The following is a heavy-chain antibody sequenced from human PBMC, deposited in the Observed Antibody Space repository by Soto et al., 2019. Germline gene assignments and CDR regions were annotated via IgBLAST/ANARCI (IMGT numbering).Heavy chain of an antibody. J-gene: IGHJ3*01. V-gene: IGHV3-49*03. CDR1: GFTSGDYA. CDR3: TRDTTYYYDSSGYGDSFDL. CDR2: IRSKAYGGTT. D-gene: IGHD3-22*01. Sequence: SLRLSYTASGFTSGDYAMSWFRQAPGKGLEWVGFIRSKAYGGTTEYAASVKGRFTISRDDSKSIAYLQMNSLKTEDTAVYYCTRDTTYYYDSSGYGDSFDLWGQGTMVTVSS.